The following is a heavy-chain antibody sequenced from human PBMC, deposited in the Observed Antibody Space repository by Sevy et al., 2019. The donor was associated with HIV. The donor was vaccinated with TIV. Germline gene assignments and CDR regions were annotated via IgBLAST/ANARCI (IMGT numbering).Heavy chain of an antibody. V-gene: IGHV3-21*01. CDR3: ARGASVAGPGGFDF. CDR1: GFTFSAST. CDR2: ISSSGSHI. Sequence: GGSLRLSCAASGFTFSASTINWVRQAPGKGLEWISSISSSGSHIHYADSVKGRFTISRDNAKSSLYLQLNGLRAEDTPVCYCARGASVAGPGGFDFWRQGTLVTVSS. J-gene: IGHJ4*02. D-gene: IGHD6-19*01.